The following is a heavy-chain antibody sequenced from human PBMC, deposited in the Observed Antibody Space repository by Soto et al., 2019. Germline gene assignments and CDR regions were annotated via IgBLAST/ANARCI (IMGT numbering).Heavy chain of an antibody. V-gene: IGHV1-2*02. J-gene: IGHJ6*02. Sequence: QVQLVQSGAEMKEPGDSVRVSCEASGYTFTSYYIHWVRQAPGQGLEWMGWINPKFGDTTYAQDCQGRVSMTRDLSISRFYLELSRVTCDDTAIYYCARSMYYSYGPGSGNGHGFWGQGTTVTVFS. CDR2: INPKFGDT. D-gene: IGHD3-10*01. CDR1: GYTFTSYY. CDR3: ARSMYYSYGPGSGNGHGF.